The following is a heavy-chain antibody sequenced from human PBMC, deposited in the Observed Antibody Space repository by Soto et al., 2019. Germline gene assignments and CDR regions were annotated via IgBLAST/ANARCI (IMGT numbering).Heavy chain of an antibody. CDR3: ARDGNTYYYDRQDY. CDR1: GFTFSTYA. CDR2: ISYDGSNK. J-gene: IGHJ4*02. V-gene: IGHV3-30-3*01. D-gene: IGHD3-22*01. Sequence: QVQLVESGGGVVQPGRSLRLSCAASGFTFSTYAMNWVREAPGKGLEWVALISYDGSNKYYADSVKGRFTISRDNSKNTLYLQMNSLRGEDTAVYYGARDGNTYYYDRQDYWGQGSLVTVSS.